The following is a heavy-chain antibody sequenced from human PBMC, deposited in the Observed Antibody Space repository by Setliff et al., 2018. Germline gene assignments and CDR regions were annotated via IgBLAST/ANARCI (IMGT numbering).Heavy chain of an antibody. Sequence: PGVSLRLSCAASGFTFSTYAMSWVRQTPGKGLEWVANINEDGSAQFYVDSVLGRFTISRDNAKTSLYLQMNSLRVEDTAVYYCFTGRGYGGQGTQVTVSS. CDR1: GFTFSTYA. CDR2: INEDGSAQ. D-gene: IGHD3-10*01. CDR3: FTGRGY. J-gene: IGHJ4*02. V-gene: IGHV3-7*01.